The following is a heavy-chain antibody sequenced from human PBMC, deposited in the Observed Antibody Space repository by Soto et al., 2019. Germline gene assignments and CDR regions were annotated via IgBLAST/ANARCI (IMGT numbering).Heavy chain of an antibody. CDR3: ARVLPPFDP. V-gene: IGHV1-18*01. D-gene: IGHD2-15*01. CDR2: INAYNGNT. Sequence: QVQLVQSGAEVKKPGASVKVSCKASGYTFTSYGISWVRQAPGQALEWMGWINAYNGNTNYAQKLQGRVTMTTDTSTSTPYMELRSLRPGDTAVYYCARVLPPFDPWGQGTLVTVSS. J-gene: IGHJ5*02. CDR1: GYTFTSYG.